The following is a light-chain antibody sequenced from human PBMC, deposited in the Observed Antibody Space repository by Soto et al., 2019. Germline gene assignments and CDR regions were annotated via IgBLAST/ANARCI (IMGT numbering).Light chain of an antibody. CDR1: SSNIGAGYD. V-gene: IGLV1-40*01. J-gene: IGLJ1*01. Sequence: QSVLTQPPSVSGAPGQRVTISCTGSSSNIGAGYDVHWYQQLPGTAPKLLIYGNSNRPSGVPDRFSGSKSGTSASLAITGLQAEDEADYYCQSYDSSLSAHVSGTGTKVTVL. CDR2: GNS. CDR3: QSYDSSLSAHV.